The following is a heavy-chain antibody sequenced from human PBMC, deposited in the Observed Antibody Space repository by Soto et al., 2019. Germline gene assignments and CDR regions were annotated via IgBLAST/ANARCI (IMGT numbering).Heavy chain of an antibody. D-gene: IGHD1-1*01. CDR1: GGTFSNYT. J-gene: IGHJ4*02. Sequence: QVQLVQSGAEVKKPGSSVKVSCKASGGTFSNYTFNWVRQAPGQGLEWMGGIIPISGAAYYAQRFQGRVTITADESTNTAYRELSSLRSEDTAVYYCARPLGNSPLFDYWGQGTLVTVSS. CDR3: ARPLGNSPLFDY. CDR2: IIPISGAA. V-gene: IGHV1-69*01.